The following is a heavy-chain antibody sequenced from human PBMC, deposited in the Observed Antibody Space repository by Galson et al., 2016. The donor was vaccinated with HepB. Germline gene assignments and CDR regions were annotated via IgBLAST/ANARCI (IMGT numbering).Heavy chain of an antibody. CDR3: VTVRGGTGFDI. D-gene: IGHD3/OR15-3a*01. CDR1: GGTFNNYG. J-gene: IGHJ3*02. V-gene: IGHV1-69*13. Sequence: SVKVSCKASGGTFNNYGINWLRQAPGQSLEWMGGIIPAYGLEDSAQSFQGRVTLTADESTSTAYLELRGLRSDDTAVYYCVTVRGGTGFDIWGQGTMVTVSS. CDR2: IIPAYGLE.